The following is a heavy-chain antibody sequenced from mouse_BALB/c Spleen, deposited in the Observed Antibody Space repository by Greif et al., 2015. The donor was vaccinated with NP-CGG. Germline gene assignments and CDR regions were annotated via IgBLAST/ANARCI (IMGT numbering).Heavy chain of an antibody. V-gene: IGHV3-2*02. Sequence: EVKLMESGPGLVKPSQSLSLTCTVTGYSITSDYAWNLIRQFPGNKLEWMGYISYSGSTSYNPSLKSRISITRDTSKNQFFLQLNSVTTEDTATYYCARLGYDKGVDYWGQGTTLTVSS. CDR2: ISYSGST. D-gene: IGHD2-2*01. CDR1: GYSITSDYA. CDR3: ARLGYDKGVDY. J-gene: IGHJ2*01.